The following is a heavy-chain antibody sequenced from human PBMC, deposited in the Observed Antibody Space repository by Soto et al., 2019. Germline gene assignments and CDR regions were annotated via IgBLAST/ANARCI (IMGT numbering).Heavy chain of an antibody. CDR2: IYYSGST. Sequence: SETLSLTCTVSGGSISSYYWSWIRQPPGKGLEWIGYIYYSGSTNYNPSLKSRVTISVDTSKNQFSLKLSSVTAADTAVYYCARYQVAGIPFDYWGQGTLVTVSS. J-gene: IGHJ4*02. V-gene: IGHV4-59*01. CDR1: GGSISSYY. CDR3: ARYQVAGIPFDY. D-gene: IGHD6-19*01.